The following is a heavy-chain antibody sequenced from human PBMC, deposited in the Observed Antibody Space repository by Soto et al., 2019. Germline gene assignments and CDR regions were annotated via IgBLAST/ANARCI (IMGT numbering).Heavy chain of an antibody. V-gene: IGHV3-30*18. CDR2: ISYDGSNK. Sequence: GGSLRLSCAASGFTFSSYGMHWVRQAPGKGLEWVAVISYDGSNKYYTDSVKGRFTISRDNSKNTLYLQMNSLRAEDTAVYYCAKQGQQLVLSGMAVWGHGTTVTVSS. J-gene: IGHJ6*02. CDR1: GFTFSSYG. CDR3: AKQGQQLVLSGMAV. D-gene: IGHD6-13*01.